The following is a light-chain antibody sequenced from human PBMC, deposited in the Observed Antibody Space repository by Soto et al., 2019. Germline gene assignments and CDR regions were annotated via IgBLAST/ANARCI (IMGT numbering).Light chain of an antibody. CDR2: DAS. J-gene: IGKJ1*01. V-gene: IGKV1-5*01. Sequence: DLQMTQSPSSLSASVGDRVTITCQASQNINNYLNWYQQKPGKAPQLLIYDASRVKTGVPSRFTASGSGTEFTLTISSLQPDDFATYYCQHYNSYSEAFGQGTKVDI. CDR3: QHYNSYSEA. CDR1: QNINNY.